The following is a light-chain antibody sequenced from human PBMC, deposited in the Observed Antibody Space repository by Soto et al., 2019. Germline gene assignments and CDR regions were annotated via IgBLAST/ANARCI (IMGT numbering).Light chain of an antibody. CDR1: QGISSY. V-gene: IGKV1-8*01. CDR2: AAS. J-gene: IGKJ1*01. Sequence: AIRMTQSPSSFSASTGDRVTITCRASQGISSYLAWYQQKPGKAPNLLIYAASSLQSGVPSRFSGAGSGTDFTLTIANLHPEDFAIYYCKQSYSTQWTFGQGTKVDIK. CDR3: KQSYSTQWT.